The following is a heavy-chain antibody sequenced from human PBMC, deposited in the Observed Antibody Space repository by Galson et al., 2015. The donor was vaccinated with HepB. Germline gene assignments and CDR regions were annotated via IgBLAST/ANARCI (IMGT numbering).Heavy chain of an antibody. J-gene: IGHJ4*02. V-gene: IGHV3-30-3*01. Sequence: SLRLSCAASGFTFSSYAMHWVRQAPGKGLEWVAVISYDGSNKYYADSVKGRFTISRDNSKNTLYLQMNSLRAEDTAVYYCARVAIPHYCSSTSCYTNLFDYWGQGTLVTVSS. CDR2: ISYDGSNK. CDR1: GFTFSSYA. CDR3: ARVAIPHYCSSTSCYTNLFDY. D-gene: IGHD2-2*02.